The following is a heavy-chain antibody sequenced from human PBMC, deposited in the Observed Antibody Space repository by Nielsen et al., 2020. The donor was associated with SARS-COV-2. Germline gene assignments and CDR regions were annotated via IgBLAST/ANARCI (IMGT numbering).Heavy chain of an antibody. J-gene: IGHJ4*02. V-gene: IGHV1-8*02. Sequence: ASVKVSCKASGYTFTSYAISWVRQATGQGLEWMGWMNPNSGNTGYAQKFQGRVTMTRNTSISTAYMELSSLRSEDTAVYYCARGRRDRSLTTVPPYYFGYWGQGTLVTVSS. CDR1: GYTFTSYA. CDR2: MNPNSGNT. D-gene: IGHD4-17*01. CDR3: ARGRRDRSLTTVPPYYFGY.